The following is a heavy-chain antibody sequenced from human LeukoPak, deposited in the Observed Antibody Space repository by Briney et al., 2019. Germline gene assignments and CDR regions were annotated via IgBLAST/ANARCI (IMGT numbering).Heavy chain of an antibody. CDR1: GFTFSSYA. V-gene: IGHV3-30*04. J-gene: IGHJ4*02. Sequence: PGGSLRLSCAAPGFTFSSYAMHWVRQAPGKGLEWVGVISYDGSNKYYADSVKGRFTISRDNSKNTLYLQMNSLRAEDTAAYYCARDSYSSSSYYFDYWGQGTLVTVSS. D-gene: IGHD6-6*01. CDR3: ARDSYSSSSYYFDY. CDR2: ISYDGSNK.